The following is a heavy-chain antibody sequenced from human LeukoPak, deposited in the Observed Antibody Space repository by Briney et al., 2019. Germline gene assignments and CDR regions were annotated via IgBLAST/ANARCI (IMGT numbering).Heavy chain of an antibody. CDR2: ISSSSSFI. J-gene: IGHJ4*02. V-gene: IGHV3-21*01. CDR3: VRERYHGSGAPRYDY. CDR1: GFTFSTYN. Sequence: PWGSLRLSCAASGFTFSTYNMNWVRQDPGKGLEFVSSISSSSSFIYYVDSLKGRSTISRDNAKNSLYLQMNGLRAEDTAVYYCVRERYHGSGAPRYDYWGQGTLVTVSS. D-gene: IGHD3-10*01.